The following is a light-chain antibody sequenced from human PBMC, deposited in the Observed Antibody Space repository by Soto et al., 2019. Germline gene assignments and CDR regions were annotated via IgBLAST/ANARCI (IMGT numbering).Light chain of an antibody. CDR2: DAS. CDR1: QDISIY. CDR3: QQYDNLPLT. V-gene: IGKV1-33*01. J-gene: IGKJ4*01. Sequence: DLQMTQSPSSLSASVGDRVTITCQASQDISIYLSWYQQKPGKAPNLLIFDASYLETGVPSRFGGSGSGTSFTFTISSLQPEDIATYYCQQYDNLPLTFGGGTKVEIK.